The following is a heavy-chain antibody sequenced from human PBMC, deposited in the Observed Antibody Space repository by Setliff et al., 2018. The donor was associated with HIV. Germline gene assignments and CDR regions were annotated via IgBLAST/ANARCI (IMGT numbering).Heavy chain of an antibody. Sequence: ASVKVSCKASGYTFTSYYMHWVRQAPGQGLEWMGRINPNSGDTNYAQKFQGRVTMTRDTSINTAYMDLGRLRSDDTAVYYCARRGVGTSDAFDLWGQGTMVTVSS. CDR2: INPNSGDT. CDR1: GYTFTSYY. D-gene: IGHD2-8*01. V-gene: IGHV1-2*06. CDR3: ARRGVGTSDAFDL. J-gene: IGHJ3*01.